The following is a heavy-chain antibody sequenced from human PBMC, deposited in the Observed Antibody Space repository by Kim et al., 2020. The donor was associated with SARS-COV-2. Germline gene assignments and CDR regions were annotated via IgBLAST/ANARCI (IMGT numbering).Heavy chain of an antibody. CDR2: IIPIFPTG. J-gene: IGHJ6*02. V-gene: IGHV1-69*06. Sequence: SVKVSCKASGGSFSSLAINWVRQAPGQGLEWMGWIIPIFPTGKYAEKVQDRVTMSANTSMSTAYMELSSLRSEDTALYYCTASWGFEGTGMSAWG. CDR1: GGSFSSLA. CDR3: TASWGFEGTGMSA. D-gene: IGHD3-9*01.